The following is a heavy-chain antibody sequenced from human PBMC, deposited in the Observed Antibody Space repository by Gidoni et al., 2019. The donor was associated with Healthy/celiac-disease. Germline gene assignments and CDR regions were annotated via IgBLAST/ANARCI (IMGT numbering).Heavy chain of an antibody. V-gene: IGHV3-15*01. J-gene: IGHJ4*02. D-gene: IGHD5-12*01. Sequence: EVQLVESGGGLVKPGGSLRLPCAASGFTFSNAWMSDVRQAPGRGRPEVVGRIKSKTDGGTTDYAATVKGRFTISRDDSKNTLYLQMNSLKTEDTAVYYCTTFDERHIVATIFRSSGDASESFDYWGQGTLVTVSS. CDR1: GFTFSNAW. CDR3: TTFDERHIVATIFRSSGDASESFDY. CDR2: IKSKTDGGTT.